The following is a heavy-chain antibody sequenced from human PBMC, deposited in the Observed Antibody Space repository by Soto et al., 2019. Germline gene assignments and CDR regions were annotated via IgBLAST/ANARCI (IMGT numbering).Heavy chain of an antibody. V-gene: IGHV3-23*01. J-gene: IGHJ4*02. D-gene: IGHD1-1*01. CDR1: GFTFSSYA. CDR2: ISGSGGST. Sequence: EVQLLESGGGLVQPGGSLRLSCAASGFTFSSYAMSWVRQAPGKGLEWVSAISGSGGSTYYADSVKGRFTISRDNSKNSLYLQMNSLRAEDTAVYYCAKSWDNWNDVTHCDYWGQGTLVTVSS. CDR3: AKSWDNWNDVTHCDY.